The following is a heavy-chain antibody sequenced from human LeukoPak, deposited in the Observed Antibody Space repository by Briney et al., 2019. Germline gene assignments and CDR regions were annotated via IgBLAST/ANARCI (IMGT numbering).Heavy chain of an antibody. D-gene: IGHD6-13*01. CDR3: ARASAWYLDY. Sequence: SQTLSLTCAISGDIVSSISAAWNWIRQSPSRGLEWLGRTYYRSKLFNDYAVSVKSRITINPDTSKNQFSLQLNSVTPDDTAVYYCARASAWYLDYWGQGTLVAVS. CDR2: TYYRSKLFN. J-gene: IGHJ4*02. V-gene: IGHV6-1*01. CDR1: GDIVSSISAA.